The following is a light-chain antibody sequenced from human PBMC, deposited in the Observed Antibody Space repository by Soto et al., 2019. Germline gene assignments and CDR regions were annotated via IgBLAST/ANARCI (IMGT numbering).Light chain of an antibody. CDR3: QHYGTSPRT. CDR2: DAF. CDR1: QSVSSY. J-gene: IGKJ1*01. Sequence: EIVLTQSPATLSLSPGERATLSCRASQSVSSYLAWYQQKPGLAPRLLMYDAFSRATGIPDRFSGSGSGTDFTLTISRLEPEDFAVYYCQHYGTSPRTFGQGTKVDIK. V-gene: IGKV3D-20*01.